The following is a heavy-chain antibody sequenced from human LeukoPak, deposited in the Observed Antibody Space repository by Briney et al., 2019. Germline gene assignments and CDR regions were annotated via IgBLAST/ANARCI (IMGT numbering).Heavy chain of an antibody. CDR2: IIPILGIA. CDR1: GGTFRSYA. Sequence: AASVKVSCKASGGTFRSYAISWVRQAPGQGLEWMGRIIPILGIANYAQKFQGRVTITADKSTSTAYMELSSLRSEDTAVYYCAREWDYGDQEDYYYGMDVWGQGTTVTVSS. CDR3: AREWDYGDQEDYYYGMDV. D-gene: IGHD4-17*01. V-gene: IGHV1-69*04. J-gene: IGHJ6*02.